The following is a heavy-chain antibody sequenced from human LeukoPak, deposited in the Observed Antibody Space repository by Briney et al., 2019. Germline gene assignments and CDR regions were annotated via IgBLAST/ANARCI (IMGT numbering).Heavy chain of an antibody. D-gene: IGHD3-3*01. CDR1: GFTFSSYS. V-gene: IGHV3-21*01. CDR3: ARDPDYDFWTGPFDY. Sequence: GGSLRLSCAASGFTFSSYSMNWVRQAPGKGLEWVSSISSSSSYIYYADSVKGRFTISRDNAKNSLYLQMNSLRAEDTAVYYCARDPDYDFWTGPFDYWGQGTLVTVSS. CDR2: ISSSSSYI. J-gene: IGHJ4*02.